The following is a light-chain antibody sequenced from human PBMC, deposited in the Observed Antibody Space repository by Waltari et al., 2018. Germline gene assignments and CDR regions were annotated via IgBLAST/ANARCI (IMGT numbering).Light chain of an antibody. J-gene: IGLJ2*01. V-gene: IGLV3-1*01. Sequence: SYELTQPPSVSVSPGRTASISCSGHKLGDKYVAWYQQKAGQPPVLVIYQDTERPSGIPERFSGSNSGNTATLTIRGTQTMDEADYYCLAWDIGTVVFGGGTKLTVL. CDR2: QDT. CDR3: LAWDIGTVV. CDR1: KLGDKY.